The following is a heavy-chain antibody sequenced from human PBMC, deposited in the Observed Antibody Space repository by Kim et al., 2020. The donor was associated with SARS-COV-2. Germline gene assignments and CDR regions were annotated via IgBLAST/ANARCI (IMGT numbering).Heavy chain of an antibody. J-gene: IGHJ4*02. V-gene: IGHV4-34*01. CDR2: INHSGST. Sequence: SETLSLTCAVYGGSFSGYYWSWIRQPPGKGLEWIGEINHSGSTNYNPSLKSRVTISVDTSKNQFSLKLSSVTAADTAVYYCARGQYSSSWYGVKRHFDYWGQGPLVTVSS. D-gene: IGHD6-13*01. CDR1: GGSFSGYY. CDR3: ARGQYSSSWYGVKRHFDY.